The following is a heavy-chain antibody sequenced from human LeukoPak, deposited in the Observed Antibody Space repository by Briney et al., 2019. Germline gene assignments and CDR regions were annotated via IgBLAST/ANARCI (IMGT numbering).Heavy chain of an antibody. CDR2: IYYSGST. Sequence: PSETLSLTCTVSGGSISSYYWSWLRQPPGKGLAWIGYIYYSGSTNYNPSLKSRVTISVDTSKNQFSLKLSSVTAADTAVYYCVRVGGSYPYGMDVWGQGTTVTVSS. V-gene: IGHV4-59*01. CDR3: VRVGGSYPYGMDV. D-gene: IGHD6-6*01. CDR1: GGSISSYY. J-gene: IGHJ6*02.